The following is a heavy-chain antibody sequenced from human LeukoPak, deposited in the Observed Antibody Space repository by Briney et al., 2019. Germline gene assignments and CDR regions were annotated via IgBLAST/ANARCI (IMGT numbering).Heavy chain of an antibody. D-gene: IGHD2-21*02. V-gene: IGHV4-59*01. CDR1: GGSISSYY. CDR3: AREDIVVVTAIGAFDI. CDR2: IYYSGST. Sequence: SETLSLTCTVSGGSISSYYWSWIRQPPGKGLEWIGYIYYSGSTNYNPSLKSRVTISGDTSKNQFSLKLRSVTAADTAVYYCAREDIVVVTAIGAFDIWGQGTMVTVSS. J-gene: IGHJ3*02.